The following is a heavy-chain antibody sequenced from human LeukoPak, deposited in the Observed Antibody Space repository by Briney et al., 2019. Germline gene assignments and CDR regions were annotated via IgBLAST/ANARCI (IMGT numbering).Heavy chain of an antibody. Sequence: SETLSLTCAVYGGSFSGYYWSSIRQPPGKGLEWIGEINHSGSTNYNPSLKSRVTISVDTSKNQFSLKLSSVTAADTAVYYCARGRYSWRDWGQGTLVTVSS. CDR3: ARGRYSWRD. D-gene: IGHD1-1*01. CDR1: GGSFSGYY. J-gene: IGHJ4*02. V-gene: IGHV4-34*01. CDR2: INHSGST.